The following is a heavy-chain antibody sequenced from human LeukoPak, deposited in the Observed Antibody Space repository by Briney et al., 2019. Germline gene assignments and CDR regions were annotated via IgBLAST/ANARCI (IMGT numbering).Heavy chain of an antibody. J-gene: IGHJ5*02. CDR2: INHSGST. CDR1: GGSFSGYY. CDR3: ARGRIKYCSGGSCYSGSGWFDP. V-gene: IGHV4-34*01. D-gene: IGHD2-15*01. Sequence: SETLSLTCAVYGGSFSGYYWSWIRQPPGKGLEWIGEINHSGSTNYNPSLKSRVTISVATSKNQFSLKLSSVTAADTAVYYCARGRIKYCSGGSCYSGSGWFDPWGQGTLVTVSS.